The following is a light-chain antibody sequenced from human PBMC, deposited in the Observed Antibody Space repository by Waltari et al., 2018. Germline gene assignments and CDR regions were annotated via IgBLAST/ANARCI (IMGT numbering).Light chain of an antibody. CDR3: SSYTSSSTTIV. Sequence: QSALTPPASVSGSPGQSITISCTGTSRDVGGYNYVSWYQQHPGKAPKLMIYEVSNRPSGVSNRFSGSKSGNTASLTISGLQAEDEADYYCSSYTSSSTTIVFGTGTKVTVL. V-gene: IGLV2-14*01. CDR1: SRDVGGYNY. J-gene: IGLJ1*01. CDR2: EVS.